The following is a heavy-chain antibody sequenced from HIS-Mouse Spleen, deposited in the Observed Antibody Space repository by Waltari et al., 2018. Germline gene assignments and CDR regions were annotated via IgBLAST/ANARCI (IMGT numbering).Heavy chain of an antibody. V-gene: IGHV4-39*07. J-gene: IGHJ2*01. CDR2: IYYSGST. CDR1: GGSISSSSYY. CDR3: AREIPYSSSWYDWYFDL. D-gene: IGHD6-13*01. Sequence: QLQLQESGPGLVKPSETLSLTCTVSGGSISSSSYYRGWLRQPPGKGLEWIGRIYYSGSTYYNPSLKSRVTISVDTSKNQFSLKLSSVTAADTAVYYCAREIPYSSSWYDWYFDLWGRGTLVTVSS.